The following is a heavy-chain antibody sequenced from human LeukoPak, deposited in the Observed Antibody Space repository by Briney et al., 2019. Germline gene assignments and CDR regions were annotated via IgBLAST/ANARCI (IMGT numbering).Heavy chain of an antibody. CDR1: GFTFSSYA. V-gene: IGHV3-23*01. CDR3: AKEGELVATISPFDY. Sequence: GGSLRLSCAASGFTFSSYAMSWVRQAPGKGLEWVSGISGGAGSTYYADSVKGRFTISRDNSKNTLYLQMNSLRAEDTAVHYCAKEGELVATISPFDYWGQGTLVTVSS. J-gene: IGHJ4*02. CDR2: ISGGAGST. D-gene: IGHD5-12*01.